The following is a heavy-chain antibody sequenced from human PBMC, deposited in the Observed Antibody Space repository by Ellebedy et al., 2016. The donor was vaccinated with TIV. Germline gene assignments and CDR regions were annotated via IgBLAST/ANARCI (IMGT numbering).Heavy chain of an antibody. CDR1: GFPFSGYS. CDR3: ARGWWDYGA. Sequence: GESLKISCVASGFPFSGYSMSWVRQARGKGLEWVATIKHDGGEKFYADSVKGRFTISRDSAKNSLYLQMDSVRGEDTAVYYCARGWWDYGAWGQGAHVTVSS. CDR2: IKHDGGEK. V-gene: IGHV3-7*01. J-gene: IGHJ5*02. D-gene: IGHD4/OR15-4a*01.